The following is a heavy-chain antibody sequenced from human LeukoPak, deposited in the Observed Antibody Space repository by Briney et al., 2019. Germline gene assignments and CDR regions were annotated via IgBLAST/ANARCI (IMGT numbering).Heavy chain of an antibody. D-gene: IGHD2-21*02. Sequence: PGGSLRLSCAASGFTLSSYAMSWVRQAPGKGLEWVSAISGSGGSTYYADSVKGRFTISRDNSKNTLYLQMNSLRAEDTAVYYCAAYCGGDCYSLIRYYYYGMDVWGQGTTVTVSS. J-gene: IGHJ6*02. CDR2: ISGSGGST. CDR3: AAYCGGDCYSLIRYYYYGMDV. V-gene: IGHV3-23*01. CDR1: GFTLSSYA.